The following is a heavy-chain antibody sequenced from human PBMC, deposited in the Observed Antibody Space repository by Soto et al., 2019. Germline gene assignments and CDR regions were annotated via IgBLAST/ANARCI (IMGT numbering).Heavy chain of an antibody. CDR1: GFTFSEYS. J-gene: IGHJ5*02. V-gene: IGHV3-64D*06. D-gene: IGHD3-9*01. Sequence: GGSLRLSCSASGFTFSEYSMHWVRQAPGKGLQYVSTISSDGDITYYADSVKGRFTISRDNSKYTLYLQMNSLRPEDTAVYYCVKVSTFYDILTGYYSTNFFDPWGQGTLVTVSS. CDR2: ISSDGDIT. CDR3: VKVSTFYDILTGYYSTNFFDP.